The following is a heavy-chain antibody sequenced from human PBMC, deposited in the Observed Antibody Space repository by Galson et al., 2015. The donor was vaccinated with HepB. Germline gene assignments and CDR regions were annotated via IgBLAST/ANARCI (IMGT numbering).Heavy chain of an antibody. V-gene: IGHV3-66*02. CDR2: IYSGGST. CDR1: GFTVSSNY. D-gene: IGHD1-1*01. CDR3: ARDLGSPHSELGFDP. Sequence: SLRLSCAASGFTVSSNYMSWVRQAPGKGLEWVSVIYSGGSTYYAGSVKGRFTISRDNSKNTLYLQMNSLRAEDTAVYYCARDLGSPHSELGFDPWGQGTLVTVSS. J-gene: IGHJ5*02.